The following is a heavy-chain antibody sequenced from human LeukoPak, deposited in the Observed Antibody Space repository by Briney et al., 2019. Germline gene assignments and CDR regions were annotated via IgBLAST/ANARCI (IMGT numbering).Heavy chain of an antibody. CDR2: ITSRSTYI. J-gene: IGHJ4*02. Sequence: GGSLRLSCAASGFTFSDCSMNWVRQAPGEGLEWVASITSRSTYIFYADSVEGRFTISRDNARNSLYLQMVGLRAEDTAVYYCARENPADSWGQGTLVTVSS. V-gene: IGHV3-21*01. CDR1: GFTFSDCS. D-gene: IGHD1-14*01. CDR3: ARENPADS.